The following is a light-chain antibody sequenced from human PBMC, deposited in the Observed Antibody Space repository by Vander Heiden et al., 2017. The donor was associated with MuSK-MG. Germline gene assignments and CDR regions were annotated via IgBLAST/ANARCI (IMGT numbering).Light chain of an antibody. CDR1: SSNIGSNT. V-gene: IGLV1-44*01. J-gene: IGLJ1*01. Sequence: QSVLTQPPSASGTPGPRVTISCSGSSSNIGSNTVNWYQQLPGTAPKLLIYSNNQRPSGVPDRFSGSKSGTSASLAISGLQPEDEADYYCAAWDDSLNGYVFGTGTKVTVL. CDR3: AAWDDSLNGYV. CDR2: SNN.